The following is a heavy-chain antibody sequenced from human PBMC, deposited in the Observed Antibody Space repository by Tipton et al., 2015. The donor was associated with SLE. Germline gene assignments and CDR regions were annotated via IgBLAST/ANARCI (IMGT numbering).Heavy chain of an antibody. D-gene: IGHD2-8*01. CDR2: INHSGST. CDR3: ARPNCTNGVCYTAGFDY. V-gene: IGHV4-34*01. J-gene: IGHJ4*02. CDR1: GGSFSGYY. Sequence: TLSLTCAVYGGSFSGYYWSWIRQPPGRGLEWIGEINHSGSTNYNPSLKSRVTISADTSKKQFSLKLSSVTAADTAVYYCARPNCTNGVCYTAGFDYWGQGTLVTVSS.